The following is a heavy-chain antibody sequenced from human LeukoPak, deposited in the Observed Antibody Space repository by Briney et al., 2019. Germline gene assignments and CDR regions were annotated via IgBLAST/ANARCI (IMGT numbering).Heavy chain of an antibody. CDR2: INHSGST. Sequence: SETLSPTCAVYGGSFSGYYWSWIRQPPGKGLEWIGEINHSGSTNYNPSLKSRVTISVDTSKNQFSLKLSSVTAADTAVYYCARGRKTTTSITGTTRYYYYGMDVWGQGTTVTVSS. CDR3: ARGRKTTTSITGTTRYYYYGMDV. J-gene: IGHJ6*02. CDR1: GGSFSGYY. D-gene: IGHD1-7*01. V-gene: IGHV4-34*01.